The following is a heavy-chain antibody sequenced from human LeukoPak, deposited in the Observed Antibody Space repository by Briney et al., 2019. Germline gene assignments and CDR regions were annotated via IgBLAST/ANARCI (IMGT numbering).Heavy chain of an antibody. V-gene: IGHV3-48*03. CDR3: ARDTRNYYDSSGYAFDY. Sequence: GGSLRLSCAASGFTFSSYEMNWVRQAPGKGLEWVSYISSSGSTIYYADSVKGRFTISRDNAKNSLYLQMNSLRAEDTAVYYCARDTRNYYDSSGYAFDYWGQGTLVTVSS. D-gene: IGHD3-22*01. J-gene: IGHJ4*02. CDR1: GFTFSSYE. CDR2: ISSSGSTI.